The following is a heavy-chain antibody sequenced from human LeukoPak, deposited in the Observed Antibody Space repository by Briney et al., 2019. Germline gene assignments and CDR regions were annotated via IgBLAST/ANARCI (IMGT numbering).Heavy chain of an antibody. CDR1: GYTFTSYY. CDR3: ARDLLGWGCAFDI. J-gene: IGHJ3*02. Sequence: GASVKVSCKASGYTFTSYYMHWVRQAPGQGLEWMGIINPSGGSTSYAQKFQGRVTMTRDTSTSTVYMELSRLRSDDTAVYYCARDLLGWGCAFDIWGQGTMVTVSS. V-gene: IGHV1-46*01. D-gene: IGHD3-16*01. CDR2: INPSGGST.